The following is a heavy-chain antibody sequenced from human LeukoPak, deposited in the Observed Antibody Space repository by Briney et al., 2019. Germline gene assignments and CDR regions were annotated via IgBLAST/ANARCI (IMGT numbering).Heavy chain of an antibody. Sequence: GGSLRLSCAASGFTFSSYSMNWVRQAPGKGLEWVSSVSSSSSYIYYADSVKGRFTISRDNAKNSLYLQMNSLRAEDTAVYYCARDVEPYSSGVGGGNWFDPWGQGTLVTVSS. CDR1: GFTFSSYS. D-gene: IGHD6-19*01. V-gene: IGHV3-21*01. J-gene: IGHJ5*02. CDR3: ARDVEPYSSGVGGGNWFDP. CDR2: VSSSSSYI.